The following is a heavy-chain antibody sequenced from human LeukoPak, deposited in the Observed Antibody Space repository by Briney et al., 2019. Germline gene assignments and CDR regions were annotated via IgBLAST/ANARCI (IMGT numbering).Heavy chain of an antibody. J-gene: IGHJ5*02. CDR3: RGNAT. V-gene: IGHV3-15*01. CDR2: IKSKTDGGTS. Sequence: GGSLRLSCAASGFTFHNAWMSWVRQAPGKGLEWVGHIKSKTDGGTSDYAAPAKGRFTISRDDSKNTLYLQMNSLRTEDTAMYFCRGNATWGQGTLVTVSS. CDR1: GFTFHNAW.